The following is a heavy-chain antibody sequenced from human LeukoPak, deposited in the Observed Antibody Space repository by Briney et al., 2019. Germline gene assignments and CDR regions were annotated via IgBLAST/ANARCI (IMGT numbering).Heavy chain of an antibody. D-gene: IGHD3-9*01. Sequence: GRSLRLSCAASGFTFSSYAMHWVRQAPGKGLEWVAVISYDGSNKYYADSVKGRFTISRDNSKNTLYLQMNSLRAEDTAVYYCASTSTYYDILTGYFDYWGQGTLVTVSS. CDR3: ASTSTYYDILTGYFDY. V-gene: IGHV3-30*04. CDR1: GFTFSSYA. J-gene: IGHJ4*02. CDR2: ISYDGSNK.